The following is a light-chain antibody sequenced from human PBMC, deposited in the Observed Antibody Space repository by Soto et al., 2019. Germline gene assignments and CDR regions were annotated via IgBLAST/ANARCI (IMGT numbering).Light chain of an antibody. CDR2: ATS. CDR1: ETASKS. J-gene: IGKJ1*01. CDR3: QQSYDMPPT. Sequence: DIQMTQSPSTLPASAGDRVTITCRASETASKSLNWYRQRPGRAPELLDYATSHLQDGVPSMFSGSGAGTAFTLVISSLQAEYFATYYCQQSYDMPPTFGQGTRVEI. V-gene: IGKV1-39*01.